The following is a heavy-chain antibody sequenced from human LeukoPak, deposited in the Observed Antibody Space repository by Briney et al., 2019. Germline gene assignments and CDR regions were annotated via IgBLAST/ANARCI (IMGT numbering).Heavy chain of an antibody. CDR2: IYTSGST. CDR3: ARVRGSSWYGPFDY. V-gene: IGHV4-61*02. CDR1: GGSISSGSYY. D-gene: IGHD6-13*01. J-gene: IGHJ4*02. Sequence: SETLSLTCTVSGGSISSGSYYWSWIRQPAGKGLEWIGRIYTSGSTNYNPSLKSRVTISVDTSKNQFSLKLSSVTAADTAVYYCARVRGSSWYGPFDYWGQGTLVTVSS.